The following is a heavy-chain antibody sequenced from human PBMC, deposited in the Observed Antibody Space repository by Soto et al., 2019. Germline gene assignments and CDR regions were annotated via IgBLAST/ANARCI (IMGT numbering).Heavy chain of an antibody. CDR2: IYYSGST. V-gene: IGHV4-39*01. CDR1: GGSISSSSYY. D-gene: IGHD7-27*01. J-gene: IGHJ4*02. CDR3: ARRDEFLVTGEGGAFDY. Sequence: QLQLQESGPGLVKPSETLSLTCTVSGGSISSSSYYWGWIRQPPGKGLEWIGSIYYSGSTYYNPSLKSRVTISVDTSKNQFSLKLSSVTAADTAVYYCARRDEFLVTGEGGAFDYWGQGTLVTVSS.